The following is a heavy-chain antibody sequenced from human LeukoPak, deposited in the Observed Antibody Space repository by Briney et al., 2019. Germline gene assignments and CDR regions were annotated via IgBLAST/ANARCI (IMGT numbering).Heavy chain of an antibody. V-gene: IGHV3-74*01. CDR1: GFTFSSYW. Sequence: GGSLRLSCAASGFTFSSYWMHWVRQAPGRGLVWVSRINSDGSSTSYADSVKGRFTISRDNAKNTLYLQMNSLRAEDTAVYYCARGPHDYSPYYMDVWGKGTTVTVSS. D-gene: IGHD4-11*01. CDR2: INSDGSST. J-gene: IGHJ6*03. CDR3: ARGPHDYSPYYMDV.